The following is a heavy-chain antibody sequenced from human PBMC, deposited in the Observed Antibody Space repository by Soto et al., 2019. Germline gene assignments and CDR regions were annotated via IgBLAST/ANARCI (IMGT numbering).Heavy chain of an antibody. D-gene: IGHD6-13*01. CDR3: ARRGQTAAGFDY. CDR1: GYTFTSYA. CDR2: INAGNGNT. V-gene: IGHV1-3*01. Sequence: QVQLVQSGAEVKKPGASVKVSCKASGYTFTSYAMHWVRQAPEQRLEWMGWINAGNGNTKYSQKFQGRVTITRDTSASTAYMELSSLRSEDTAVYYCARRGQTAAGFDYWGQGTLVTVSS. J-gene: IGHJ4*02.